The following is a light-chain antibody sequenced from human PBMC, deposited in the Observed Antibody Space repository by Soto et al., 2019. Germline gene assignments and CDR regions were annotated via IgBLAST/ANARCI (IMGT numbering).Light chain of an antibody. V-gene: IGKV4-1*01. CDR3: QQHYINPIT. J-gene: IGKJ5*01. CDR2: WAS. CDR1: QSVLYSAKTKNF. Sequence: DIVMTQSPDSLAVSLGEMATIHCKSSQSVLYSAKTKNFLTWYHQKPGQPPKLLIYWASTRKSGVPDRFTGSGSGTDFTLTINTLQDEDVAVYYCQQHYINPITFGQGTRLEIK.